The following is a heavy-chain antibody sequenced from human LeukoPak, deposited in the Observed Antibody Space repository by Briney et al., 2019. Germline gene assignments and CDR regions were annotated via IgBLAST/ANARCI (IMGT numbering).Heavy chain of an antibody. D-gene: IGHD3-22*01. CDR1: GYTFTGYY. J-gene: IGHJ4*02. CDR2: INPNSGGT. Sequence: ASVKVSCKASGYTFTGYYMHWVRQAPGQGLEWMGRINPNSGGTNYAQKFQGRATMTRDTSISTAYMELSRLRSDDTAVYYCAREFDYYDSSGPGRDYWGQGTLVTVSS. V-gene: IGHV1-2*06. CDR3: AREFDYYDSSGPGRDY.